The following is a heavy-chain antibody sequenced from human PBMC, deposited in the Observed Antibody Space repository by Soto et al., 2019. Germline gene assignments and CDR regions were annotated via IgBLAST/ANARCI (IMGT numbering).Heavy chain of an antibody. CDR2: MYHSGST. CDR1: GGSISIVCYA. CDR3: VRVPGH. V-gene: IGHV4-30-2*01. Sequence: ILSLTCAVSGGSISIVCYALSWIRQPPGKGLAWIGYMYHSGSTYYNPSLTSRVTISVDRSKNQFSLKLSFVPAAAPAVYYCVRVPGHWGQGPLVTVSS. D-gene: IGHD3-10*01. J-gene: IGHJ4*02.